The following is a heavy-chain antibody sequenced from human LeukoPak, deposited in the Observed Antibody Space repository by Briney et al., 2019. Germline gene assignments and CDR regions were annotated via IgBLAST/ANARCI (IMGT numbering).Heavy chain of an antibody. CDR2: IYSGGST. V-gene: IGHV3-66*01. D-gene: IGHD1-26*01. Sequence: GGSLRPSCAPSGFTVSSEYMGWVRQAPGKGLEWVSVIYSGGSTYYADSVKGRFTISRDNSKNTLYLQMNSLRAEDTAVYYCASDIVVATLAHYWGQATRVTVSS. CDR3: ASDIVVATLAHY. CDR1: GFTVSSEY. J-gene: IGHJ4*02.